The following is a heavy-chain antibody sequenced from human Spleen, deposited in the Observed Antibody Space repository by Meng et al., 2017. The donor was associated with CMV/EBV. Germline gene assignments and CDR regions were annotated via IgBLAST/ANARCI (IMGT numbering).Heavy chain of an antibody. D-gene: IGHD3-16*01. J-gene: IGHJ4*02. CDR3: ARHGGGGAFHN. CDR1: GYSFTSYW. Sequence: GESLKISCKGSGYSFTSYWSGWVRQMPGKGLEWMGIINPADSETRYSPSFQGQVTISADKSISIGYLQWNSLKASDTAMYYCARHGGGGAFHNWGQGTLVTVSS. V-gene: IGHV5-51*01. CDR2: INPADSET.